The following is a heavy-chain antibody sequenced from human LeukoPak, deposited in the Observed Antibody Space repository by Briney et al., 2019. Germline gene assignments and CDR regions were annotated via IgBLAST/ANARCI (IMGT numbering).Heavy chain of an antibody. J-gene: IGHJ4*02. CDR1: GGSISSIYW. CDR3: GRTPGSGGSYFAY. V-gene: IGHV4-4*02. CDR2: IYHSGST. Sequence: PSGTLSHTCAVSGGSISSIYWWSWGRQPPGKGLEWIGEIYHSGSTNYNPSLKSRVTISVDKSKNQFSLRLSSVTAADTALYYCGRTPGSGGSYFAYWGQGNLVTVSS. D-gene: IGHD2-8*02.